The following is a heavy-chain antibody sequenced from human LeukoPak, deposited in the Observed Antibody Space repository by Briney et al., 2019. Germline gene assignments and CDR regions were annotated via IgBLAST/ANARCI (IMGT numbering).Heavy chain of an antibody. CDR1: GFTFSSYA. CDR3: AKDHGDSVAVAGTRRSAIDY. Sequence: GGSLRLSCAASGFTFSSYAMSWVRQAPGKGLEWVSAISGSGGSTYYAGSVKGRFTISRDNSKNTLYLQMNSLRAEDTAVYYCAKDHGDSVAVAGTRRSAIDYWGQGTLVTVSS. J-gene: IGHJ4*02. D-gene: IGHD6-19*01. CDR2: ISGSGGST. V-gene: IGHV3-23*01.